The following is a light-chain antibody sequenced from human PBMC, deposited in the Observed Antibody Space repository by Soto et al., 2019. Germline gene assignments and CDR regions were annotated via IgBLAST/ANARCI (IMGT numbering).Light chain of an antibody. Sequence: DIVLTQSPATLSLSPGERATLYCGASQRVSGGFLAWYQQKPGLAPRLILYDTSFRATGIPDRFSGSGSGTDLTLTISRLGPEDFAVYYCQQYGSSPSFGQGTKVDIK. CDR3: QQYGSSPS. CDR1: QRVSGGF. J-gene: IGKJ1*01. CDR2: DTS. V-gene: IGKV3D-20*01.